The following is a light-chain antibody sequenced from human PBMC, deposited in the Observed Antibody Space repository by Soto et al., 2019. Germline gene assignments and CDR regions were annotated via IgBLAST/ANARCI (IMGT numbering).Light chain of an antibody. CDR1: QGISTY. CDR2: AAS. V-gene: IGKV1-39*01. CDR3: QQYENLPT. Sequence: DIQMTQSPASLSASVGDRVTITCRASQGISTYLNWYQQKPGKAPKLLIYAASSLQSGVPSRFSGSGSGTEFTLTISSLQPEDFATYYCQQYENLPTFGQGTRLEIK. J-gene: IGKJ5*01.